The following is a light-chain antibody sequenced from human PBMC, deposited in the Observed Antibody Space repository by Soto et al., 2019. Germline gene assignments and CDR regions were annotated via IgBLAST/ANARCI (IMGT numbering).Light chain of an antibody. CDR2: AAS. CDR3: LQDYNYPLT. J-gene: IGKJ1*01. CDR1: QGIRND. Sequence: AIQMTQFPSSLSASVGDRVTITCRASQGIRNDLGWYQQKPGEAPKLLIYAASSLQSGVPSRFSGSGSGTDFTLTISSLQPEDFATYYCLQDYNYPLTFGQGTKVEIK. V-gene: IGKV1-6*01.